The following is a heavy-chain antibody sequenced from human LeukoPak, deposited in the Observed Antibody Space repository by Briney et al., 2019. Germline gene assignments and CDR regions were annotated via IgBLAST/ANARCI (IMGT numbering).Heavy chain of an antibody. J-gene: IGHJ1*01. CDR3: ARMVDSSGFSPCQH. D-gene: IGHD3-22*01. V-gene: IGHV4-38-2*02. Sequence: SETLSLTCTVSGHSISNSYYWGWIRQPPGKGLEWIGSIYHTGSTYYNPSLRSRVTISIDTSKNQFSLKVNSVTAADTAVYYCARMVDSSGFSPCQHWGQGTLVTVSS. CDR2: IYHTGST. CDR1: GHSISNSYY.